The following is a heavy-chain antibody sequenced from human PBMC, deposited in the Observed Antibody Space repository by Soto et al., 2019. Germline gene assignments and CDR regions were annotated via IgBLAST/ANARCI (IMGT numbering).Heavy chain of an antibody. D-gene: IGHD3-22*01. V-gene: IGHV1-18*01. Sequence: ASVKVSFKASGYTFTSYGISWVRQAPGQGLEWMGWISAYNGNTNYAQKLQGRVTMTTDTSTSTAYMELRSLRSDDTAVYYCAIQNYYDSSGYYPEGPNYYGMDVWGQGTTVTVSS. CDR2: ISAYNGNT. CDR3: AIQNYYDSSGYYPEGPNYYGMDV. CDR1: GYTFTSYG. J-gene: IGHJ6*02.